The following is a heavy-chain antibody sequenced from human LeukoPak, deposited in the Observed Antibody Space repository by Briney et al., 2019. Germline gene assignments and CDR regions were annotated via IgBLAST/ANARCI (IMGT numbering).Heavy chain of an antibody. V-gene: IGHV3-43*02. CDR1: GFIFPDYA. CDR3: ARESESSGWYDY. J-gene: IGHJ4*02. Sequence: GRSLRLSCAAPGFIFPDYAIHWVRHAPGKGLEWVSLISGDGGSTFYADSVKGRFTISRDNSKNSLYLQMNSLRSDDTALYYCARESESSGWYDYWGQGTLVTASS. CDR2: ISGDGGST. D-gene: IGHD6-19*01.